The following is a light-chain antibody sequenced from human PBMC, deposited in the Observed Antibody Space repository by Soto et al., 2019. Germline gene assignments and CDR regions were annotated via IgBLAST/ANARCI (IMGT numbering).Light chain of an antibody. CDR3: SSYTSSSPYV. CDR2: EVS. CDR1: SSDVGGYNY. V-gene: IGLV2-14*01. J-gene: IGLJ1*01. Sequence: VLAQPASVSGSPGQSITISCTGTSSDVGGYNYVSWYQQHPGKAPKLMIYEVSNRPSGVSNRFSGSKSGNTASLTISGLQAEDEADYYCSSYTSSSPYVFGTGTKVTVL.